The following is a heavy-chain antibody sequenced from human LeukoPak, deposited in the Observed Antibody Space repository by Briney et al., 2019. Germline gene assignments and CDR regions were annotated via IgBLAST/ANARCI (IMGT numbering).Heavy chain of an antibody. D-gene: IGHD4-23*01. Sequence: PGGSLRLSCAASGFDFKNYWMHWVRQAPGKGLEWVSRIINDGSSTTYADSVKGRFTISRDNAKDTLYLQMNSLRVEDTAVYYYARGRPHGNDYWGQGTLVTVSS. CDR3: ARGRPHGNDY. CDR1: GFDFKNYW. V-gene: IGHV3-74*01. CDR2: IINDGSST. J-gene: IGHJ4*02.